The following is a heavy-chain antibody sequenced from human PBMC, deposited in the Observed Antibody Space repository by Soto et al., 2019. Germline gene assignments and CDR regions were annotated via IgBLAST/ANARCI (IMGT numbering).Heavy chain of an antibody. D-gene: IGHD2-2*01. Sequence: PSETLSLTCTVSGGSISSSGFYWGWIRQPPGRGLEGIWTVYYSGTTYYNPSLKRRVTISVDTSKNQFSLKLSSVTAADTAVYYCAGLRVPGGLGYCSTTSCYYFDYWGQGALVTVSS. J-gene: IGHJ4*02. CDR3: AGLRVPGGLGYCSTTSCYYFDY. V-gene: IGHV4-39*01. CDR2: VYYSGTT. CDR1: GGSISSSGFY.